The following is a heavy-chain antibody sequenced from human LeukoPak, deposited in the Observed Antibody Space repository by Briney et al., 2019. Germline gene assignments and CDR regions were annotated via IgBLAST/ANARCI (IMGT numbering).Heavy chain of an antibody. CDR1: GFTFSSYA. CDR2: ISGSGGST. Sequence: GGSLRLSCAASGFTFSSYAMSWVRQAPGKGLEWVSAISGSGGSTYYADSVKGRFTISRDNSKNTLYLQMNSLRAEDTAVYYCARDLLRWGMLDDSSGYWPDYWGQGTLVTVSS. D-gene: IGHD3-22*01. J-gene: IGHJ4*02. V-gene: IGHV3-23*01. CDR3: ARDLLRWGMLDDSSGYWPDY.